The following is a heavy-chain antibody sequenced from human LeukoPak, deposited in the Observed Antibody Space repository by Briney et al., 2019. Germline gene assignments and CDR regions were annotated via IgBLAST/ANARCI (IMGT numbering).Heavy chain of an antibody. CDR3: ARDRPITMIVDSCDY. J-gene: IGHJ4*02. CDR1: GYTFTSYG. CDR2: ISAYNGNT. Sequence: GASVKVSCKASGYTFTSYGISWVRQAPGQGLEWMGWISAYNGNTNYAQKLQGRVTMTTDTSTSTAYMELRSLRSDDTAVYYCARDRPITMIVDSCDYWGQGTLVTVSS. D-gene: IGHD3-22*01. V-gene: IGHV1-18*01.